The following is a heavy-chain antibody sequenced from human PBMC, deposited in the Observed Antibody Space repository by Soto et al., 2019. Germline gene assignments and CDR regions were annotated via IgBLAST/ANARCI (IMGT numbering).Heavy chain of an antibody. V-gene: IGHV5-51*01. J-gene: IGHJ5*01. CDR2: IYPGDSRT. CDR3: VTRRFDSPDSSA. CDR1: GSRFTSYW. Sequence: GASLKISCRVSGSRFTSYWIGWVRQMPGEGLEWMGIIYPGDSRTEYSPPFQGQVTISADKSISTAYLQLSSLEASDTAPYFSVTRRFDSPDSSAWGHGTLVTVSS. D-gene: IGHD3-9*01.